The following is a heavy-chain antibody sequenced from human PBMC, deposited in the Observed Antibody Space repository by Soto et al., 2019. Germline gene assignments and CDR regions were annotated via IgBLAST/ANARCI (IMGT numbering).Heavy chain of an antibody. CDR3: ARGIYCSGGRCLDY. V-gene: IGHV4-59*01. CDR2: IYYSGST. J-gene: IGHJ4*02. Sequence: SETLSLTCTVSGGSISRYYWSWIRQPPGEGLEWIGYIYYSGSTNYNPSLKSRVTISVATSKNQFSLKMRSVTAADTAVYYCARGIYCSGGRCLDYWGQGTLGTV. CDR1: GGSISRYY. D-gene: IGHD2-15*01.